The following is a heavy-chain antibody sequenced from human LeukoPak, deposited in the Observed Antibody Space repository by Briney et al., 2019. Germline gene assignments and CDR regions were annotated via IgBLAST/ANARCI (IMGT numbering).Heavy chain of an antibody. J-gene: IGHJ4*02. Sequence: GGSLRLSCAASGFTVSSNYMTWVRQAPGKGLGWVSHIYSGGSTYYADSVKGRFTISRDNSKNTLYLQMNSLRAEDTAVYYCAKSRGVAGFDYWGQGTLVTVSS. CDR2: IYSGGST. CDR3: AKSRGVAGFDY. CDR1: GFTVSSNY. D-gene: IGHD6-19*01. V-gene: IGHV3-53*01.